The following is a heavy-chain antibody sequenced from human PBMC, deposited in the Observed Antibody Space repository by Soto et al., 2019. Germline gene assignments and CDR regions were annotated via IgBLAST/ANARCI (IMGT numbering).Heavy chain of an antibody. CDR1: GFTFSSYG. Sequence: QVQLVESGGGVVQPGRSLRLSCAASGFTFSSYGMHWVRQAPGKGLEWVAVIWYDGSNKYYADSVKGRFTISRDNSKKTLYLQMNSLRAEDTAVYYCARDLTFGDSSVYWGQGTLVTVSS. CDR3: ARDLTFGDSSVY. CDR2: IWYDGSNK. D-gene: IGHD4-17*01. J-gene: IGHJ4*02. V-gene: IGHV3-33*01.